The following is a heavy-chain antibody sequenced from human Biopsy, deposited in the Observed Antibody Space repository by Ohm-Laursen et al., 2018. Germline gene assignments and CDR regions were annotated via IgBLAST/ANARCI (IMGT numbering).Heavy chain of an antibody. Sequence: SQTLSLTCTVPGGSISDDYWNWIRQPPGKGLQVIGYISSGGRAKYNPSLKSRLTISLDTSKNQLSLRPSSVTAADSAIYYCARERQFRFLEGAFDYWGQGILVTVSS. D-gene: IGHD3-3*01. J-gene: IGHJ4*02. V-gene: IGHV4-59*01. CDR1: GGSISDDY. CDR2: ISSGGRA. CDR3: ARERQFRFLEGAFDY.